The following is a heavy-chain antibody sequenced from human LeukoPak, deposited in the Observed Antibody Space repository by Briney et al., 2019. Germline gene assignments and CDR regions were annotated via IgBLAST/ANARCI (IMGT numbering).Heavy chain of an antibody. CDR3: VKDLYKGDTSSWYYFDH. V-gene: IGHV3-64D*06. Sequence: GGSLRLSCSASGFTFSNCAMHWVRQAPGKGPEYVSVISSYGDKTYYADSVKGRFTISRDNSKNTVSLQMSSLRAEDTAVYYSVKDLYKGDTSSWYYFDHWGQGTLVTVSS. J-gene: IGHJ4*02. CDR2: ISSYGDKT. CDR1: GFTFSNCA. D-gene: IGHD6-13*01.